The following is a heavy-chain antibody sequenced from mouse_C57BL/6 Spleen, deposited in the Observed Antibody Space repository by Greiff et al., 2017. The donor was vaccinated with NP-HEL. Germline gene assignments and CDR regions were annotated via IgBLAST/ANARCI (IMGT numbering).Heavy chain of an antibody. Sequence: VQLQQSGAELVRPGASVTLSCKASGYTFTDYEMHWVKQTPVHGLEWIGAIDPETGGTAYNQKFKGKAILTADKSSSTAYMELRSLTSEDSAVYYCTRCTTTVVAPFDYWGQGTTLTVSS. CDR3: TRCTTTVVAPFDY. CDR1: GYTFTDYE. D-gene: IGHD1-1*01. V-gene: IGHV1-15*01. CDR2: IDPETGGT. J-gene: IGHJ2*01.